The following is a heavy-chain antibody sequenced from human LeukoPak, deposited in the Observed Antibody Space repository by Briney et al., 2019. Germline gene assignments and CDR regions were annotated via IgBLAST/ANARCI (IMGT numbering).Heavy chain of an antibody. CDR1: GFTFSSYA. CDR3: AKDRSITMIVVGWFGP. Sequence: GGSLRLSCAASGFTFSSYAMSWVRQAPGKGLEWVSAISGSGGSTYYADSVKGRFTISRDNSKNTLYLQMNSLRAEDTAVYYCAKDRSITMIVVGWFGPWGQGTLVTVFS. J-gene: IGHJ5*02. CDR2: ISGSGGST. D-gene: IGHD3-22*01. V-gene: IGHV3-23*01.